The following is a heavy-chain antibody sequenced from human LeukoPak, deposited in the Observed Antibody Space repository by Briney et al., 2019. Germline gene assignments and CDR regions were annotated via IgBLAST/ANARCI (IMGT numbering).Heavy chain of an antibody. CDR2: SSPYNGKT. CDR1: GYSFINYG. Sequence: ASVKVSCKASGYSFINYGITWVRQAAGQGLEWMGWSSPYNGKTNYAQKFQGRVTMTTDTSTNTAYMELRSLRSDDTAAYYCARGGIDIVTVPVSNWFDPWGQGTLVTVSS. V-gene: IGHV1-18*01. CDR3: ARGGIDIVTVPVSNWFDP. J-gene: IGHJ5*02. D-gene: IGHD2-15*01.